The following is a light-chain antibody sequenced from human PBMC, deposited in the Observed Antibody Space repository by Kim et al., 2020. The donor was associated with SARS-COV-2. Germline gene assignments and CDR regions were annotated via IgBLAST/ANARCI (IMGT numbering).Light chain of an antibody. CDR3: KVWDSSSDRRV. CDR2: YDS. CDR1: NIGSKS. V-gene: IGLV3-21*04. J-gene: IGLJ3*02. Sequence: SYELTQPPSVSVAPGKTARITCGGNNIGSKSVHCYQQKPGQAPVLVIYYDSDRPSGIPERFSGSNSGNTATLTISRVGAGDEADNYCKVWDSSSDRRVFGGGTKVTVL.